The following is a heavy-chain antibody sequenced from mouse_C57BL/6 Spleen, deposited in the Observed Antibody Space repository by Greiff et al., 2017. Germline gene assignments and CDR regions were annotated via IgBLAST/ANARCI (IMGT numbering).Heavy chain of an antibody. Sequence: QVQLQQSGAELVKPGASVKISCKASGYAFRSYWMNWVKQRPGKGLEWIGQIYPGDGDTNYNGKFKGKATLTADKASSTAYMQLKSLTSKDAEVYFCARNYGNYEPFAYWGQGTLVTVSA. V-gene: IGHV1-80*01. J-gene: IGHJ3*01. D-gene: IGHD2-1*01. CDR3: ARNYGNYEPFAY. CDR2: IYPGDGDT. CDR1: GYAFRSYW.